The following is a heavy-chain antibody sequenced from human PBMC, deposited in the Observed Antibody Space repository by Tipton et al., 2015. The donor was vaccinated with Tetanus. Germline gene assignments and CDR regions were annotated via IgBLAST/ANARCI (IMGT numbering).Heavy chain of an antibody. D-gene: IGHD2-21*01. J-gene: IGHJ4*02. CDR3: ARGTSRIVYYFDY. Sequence: SLRLSCAASGFAFSSYAIHWVRQAPGKGLEWVAVIWYDGSNKYYADSVKGRFTISRDNSKNTLYLQMNSLRAEDTAVYYCARGTSRIVYYFDYWGQGTLVTVPS. CDR1: GFAFSSYA. V-gene: IGHV3-33*08. CDR2: IWYDGSNK.